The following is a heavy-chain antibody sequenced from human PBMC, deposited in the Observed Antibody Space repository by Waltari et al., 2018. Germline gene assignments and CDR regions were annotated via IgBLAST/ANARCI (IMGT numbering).Heavy chain of an antibody. V-gene: IGHV4-4*07. D-gene: IGHD3-10*01. Sequence: QVQLQESGPGLVKPSETLSLTCTVSGHSLTSHYWGWIRRPAGKGLEWIGLIHTSGNKHINPSLNSRVRTSRKTSKNQDFLSLSSVTAADTAVYCCARGRETNYSGLTTFYKGFDHWGQGVLVTVSS. CDR3: ARGRETNYSGLTTFYKGFDH. CDR1: GHSLTSHY. J-gene: IGHJ4*02. CDR2: IHTSGNK.